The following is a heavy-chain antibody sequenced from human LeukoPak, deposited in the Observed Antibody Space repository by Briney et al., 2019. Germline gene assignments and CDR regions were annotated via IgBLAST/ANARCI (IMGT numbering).Heavy chain of an antibody. D-gene: IGHD2-15*01. CDR2: IYYSGST. V-gene: IGHV4-59*01. Sequence: SETLSLTCTVSGGSLSSYYWSWIRQPPGKGLEFIGYIYYSGSTIYKPSLKSRVTIPVDTSKNQFSLKLSSVTAADTAVYYCADVVVVAATPGYFQHWGQGTLVTVSS. J-gene: IGHJ1*01. CDR1: GGSLSSYY. CDR3: ADVVVVAATPGYFQH.